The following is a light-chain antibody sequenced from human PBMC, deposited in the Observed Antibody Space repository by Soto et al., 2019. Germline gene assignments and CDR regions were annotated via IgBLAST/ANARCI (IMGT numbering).Light chain of an antibody. Sequence: EVVLTQSPGTVSLSPGERVTLSCRASQSVISNYLAWYQHRPGQAPRLLIYAASSRATGIPDRFSGSASGTDFTTTISSLETEDFAVYYCQQYGRSLTWTFGQGTKVE. CDR3: QQYGRSLTWT. CDR1: QSVISNY. CDR2: AAS. J-gene: IGKJ1*01. V-gene: IGKV3-20*01.